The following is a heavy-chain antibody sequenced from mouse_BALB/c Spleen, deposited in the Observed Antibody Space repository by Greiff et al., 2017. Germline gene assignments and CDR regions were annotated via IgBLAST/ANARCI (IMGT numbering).Heavy chain of an antibody. D-gene: IGHD2-4*01. J-gene: IGHJ3*01. CDR1: GDSITSGY. V-gene: IGHV3-8*02. CDR2: ISYSGST. Sequence: EVQVVESGPSLVKPSQTLSLTCSVTGDSITSGYWNWIRKFPGNKLEYMGYISYSGSTYYNPSLKSRISITRDTSKNQYYLQLNSVTTEDTATYYCARGDYDYEGEFAYWGQGTLVTVSA. CDR3: ARGDYDYEGEFAY.